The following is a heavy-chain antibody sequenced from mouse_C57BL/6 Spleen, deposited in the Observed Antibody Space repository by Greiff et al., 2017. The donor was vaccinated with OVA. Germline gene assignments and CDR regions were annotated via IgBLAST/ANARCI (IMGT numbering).Heavy chain of an antibody. Sequence: QVQLQQSGAELVKPGASVKMSCKASGYTFTSYWITWVKQRPGQGLEWIGDIYPGSGSTNYNEKFKSKATLTVDTSSSTAYMQLSSLTSEDSAVYYCARAIYDYDGDWYFDVWGTGTTVTVSS. V-gene: IGHV1-55*01. D-gene: IGHD2-4*01. CDR1: GYTFTSYW. CDR3: ARAIYDYDGDWYFDV. CDR2: IYPGSGST. J-gene: IGHJ1*03.